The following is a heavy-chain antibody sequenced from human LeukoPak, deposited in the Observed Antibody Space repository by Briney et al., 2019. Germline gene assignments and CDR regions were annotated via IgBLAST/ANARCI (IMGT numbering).Heavy chain of an antibody. D-gene: IGHD3-10*01. CDR2: INSDGSST. J-gene: IGHJ4*02. CDR1: GFTFSSYW. CDR3: ARDYSTYYYGSGSYDY. Sequence: PGGSLRLSCAASGFTFSSYWMHWVRQAPGKGLVWVSRINSDGSSTSYADSVKGRFTISRDNAKNSPYLQMNNLRAEDTAVYYCARDYSTYYYGSGSYDYWGQGTLVTVSS. V-gene: IGHV3-74*01.